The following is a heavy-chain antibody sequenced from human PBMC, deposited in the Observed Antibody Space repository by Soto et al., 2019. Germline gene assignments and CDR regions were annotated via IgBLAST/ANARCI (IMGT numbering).Heavy chain of an antibody. J-gene: IGHJ6*02. D-gene: IGHD6-19*01. CDR2: ISGSGGST. Sequence: AGSLRLSCSASGFTFSSYAMHWVRQAPGKGLEWVLVISGSGGSTDYADSVKGRFTISRDNSKTTLYLQMNSLRAEDTAVYYCAKVGWYANYYYYVMDAWGQGTTVTVPS. V-gene: IGHV3-23*01. CDR3: AKVGWYANYYYYVMDA. CDR1: GFTFSSYA.